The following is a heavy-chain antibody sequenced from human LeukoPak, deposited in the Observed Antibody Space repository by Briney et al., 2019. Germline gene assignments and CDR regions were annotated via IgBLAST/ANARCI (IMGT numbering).Heavy chain of an antibody. D-gene: IGHD1-14*01. V-gene: IGHV4-30-4*07. J-gene: IGHJ4*02. CDR3: ARVSDGPNPNFDY. CDR2: IYYSGST. Sequence: SETLSLTCAVSGGSISSGGYSWSWLRQPPGRGLEWIGYIYYSGSTYYNPSLKSRVTISVDTSKNQFSLKLSSVTAADTAVYYCARVSDGPNPNFDYWGQGTLVTVSS. CDR1: GGSISSGGYS.